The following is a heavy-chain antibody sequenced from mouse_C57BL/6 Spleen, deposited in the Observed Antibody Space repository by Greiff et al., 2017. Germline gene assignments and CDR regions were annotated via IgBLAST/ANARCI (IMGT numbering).Heavy chain of an antibody. J-gene: IGHJ3*01. CDR3: ARADYYEGFAY. Sequence: VQLQQSGAELVRPGTSVKVSCKASGYAFTNYSIAWVKQRPGQGLEWIGVINPGSGGTNYTEKFKGKATLTADKSSSTAYMQLSSLTSEDSAVYFCARADYYEGFAYWGQGTLVTVSA. D-gene: IGHD1-1*01. V-gene: IGHV1-54*01. CDR1: GYAFTNYS. CDR2: INPGSGGT.